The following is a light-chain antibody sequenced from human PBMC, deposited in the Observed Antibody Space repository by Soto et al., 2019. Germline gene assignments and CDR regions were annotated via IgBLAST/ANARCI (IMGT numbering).Light chain of an antibody. CDR3: MQGLQIPVT. V-gene: IGKV2-28*01. J-gene: IGKJ3*01. CDR2: LGS. Sequence: DIVVTQSPLSLPVTPGEPASISCRSSQSLLHSDGYNYLDWYLQKPGQSSQLLIQLGSMRASGVPDRFSGSVSGTDFTLKISRVEAEVVGVYYCMQGLQIPVTFGPGTKVHI. CDR1: QSLLHSDGYNY.